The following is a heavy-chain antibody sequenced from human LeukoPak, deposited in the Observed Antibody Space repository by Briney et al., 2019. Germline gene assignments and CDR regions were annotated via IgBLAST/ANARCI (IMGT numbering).Heavy chain of an antibody. V-gene: IGHV3-23*01. CDR3: AKDLDT. Sequence: PGESLRLSCAASGFTFSTYAMSWVPQAPGKGLEWVSTLSSSGRSTYYADSVRGRFTISRDNSRNTLYLQMNSLRAEDTAVYYCAKDLDTGGQGTLITVSS. J-gene: IGHJ4*02. CDR2: LSSSGRST. CDR1: GFTFSTYA.